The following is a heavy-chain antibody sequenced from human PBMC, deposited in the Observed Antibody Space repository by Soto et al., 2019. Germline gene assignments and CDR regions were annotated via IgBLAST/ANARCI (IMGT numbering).Heavy chain of an antibody. D-gene: IGHD6-13*01. Sequence: QVQLVQSGAEVKKPGSSVKVSCKASGGTFSSYAISWVRQSPGQGLECMGGIIPIFGTSNYAQKFQGRVTITADESTSTAYMELSSLRSADTAVYYCARDTGVAAAGIPWFDPWGQGTLVTVSS. CDR3: ARDTGVAAAGIPWFDP. CDR1: GGTFSSYA. V-gene: IGHV1-69*12. CDR2: IIPIFGTS. J-gene: IGHJ5*02.